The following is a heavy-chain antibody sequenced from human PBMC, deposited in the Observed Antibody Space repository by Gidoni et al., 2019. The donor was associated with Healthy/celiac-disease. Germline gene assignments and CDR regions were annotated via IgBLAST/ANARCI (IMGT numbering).Heavy chain of an antibody. V-gene: IGHV2-70*15. CDR3: SRSASSGYYYYYMDF. Sequence: QVTWRESGPALVTATQTLTLTGTFSGFSRSTRGMWVSWIRQPPGNALEWLARIDCDDDKYSSTSLTTRLTISKDTAKNQVVIMMSHMDPVDTATYYCSRSASSGYYYYYMDFWGQGTTVTVSS. J-gene: IGHJ6*03. CDR1: GFSRSTRGMW. D-gene: IGHD3-22*01. CDR2: IDCDDDK.